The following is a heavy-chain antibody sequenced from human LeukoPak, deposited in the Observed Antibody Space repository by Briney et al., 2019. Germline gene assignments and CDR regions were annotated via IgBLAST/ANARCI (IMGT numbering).Heavy chain of an antibody. CDR2: IWYDGSNK. Sequence: GGSLRLSCAASGFTFSSYAMSWVRQAPGKGLEWVAVIWYDGSNKYYADSVKGRFTISRDNSKNTLYLQMNSLRAEDTAVYYCARGNYYGSGSYYPLDYWGQGTLVTVSS. CDR1: GFTFSSYA. V-gene: IGHV3-33*08. CDR3: ARGNYYGSGSYYPLDY. J-gene: IGHJ4*02. D-gene: IGHD3-10*01.